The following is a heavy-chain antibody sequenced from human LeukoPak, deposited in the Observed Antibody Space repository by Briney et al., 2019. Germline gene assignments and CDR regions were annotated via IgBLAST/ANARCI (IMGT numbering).Heavy chain of an antibody. V-gene: IGHV3-21*01. CDR3: ATGSSGYYYMDV. J-gene: IGHJ6*03. CDR1: GFTFSSYS. CDR2: ISSSSSYI. D-gene: IGHD3-22*01. Sequence: TGGSLRLSCAASGFTFSSYSMNWVRQAPGKGLEWVSSISSSSSYIYYADSVKGRFTISRDNAKNSLYLQMNSLRAEDTAVYYCATGSSGYYYMDVWGKGTTVTVSS.